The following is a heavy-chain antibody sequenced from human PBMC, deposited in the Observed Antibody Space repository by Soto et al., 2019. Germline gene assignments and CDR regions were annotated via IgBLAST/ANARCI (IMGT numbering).Heavy chain of an antibody. V-gene: IGHV4-31*03. J-gene: IGHJ6*03. CDR3: ARGILRPNHYMDV. CDR1: GDSISRGGYF. D-gene: IGHD1-26*01. CDR2: IYDSGRA. Sequence: QVQLQESGPGLVKPSQTLSLTCIVSGDSISRGGYFWTWIRQHPGKGLAWIGYIYDSGRAFYNPSLNSRVTKSVDTPKNQFSLNLRTVTAADTAVFYCARGILRPNHYMDVWGKGTAVAVSS.